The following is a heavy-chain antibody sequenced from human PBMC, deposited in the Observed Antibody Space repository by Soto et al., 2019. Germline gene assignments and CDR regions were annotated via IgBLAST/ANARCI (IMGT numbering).Heavy chain of an antibody. J-gene: IGHJ4*02. V-gene: IGHV3-23*01. D-gene: IGHD3-22*01. CDR2: ISGSGGST. Sequence: RLSCADSGFPFSSYAMSWVRQAPGKGLEWVSAISGSGGSTYYADSVKGRFTISRDNSKNTLYLQMNSLRAEDTAVYYCANPTYYYDSSGYAPGYWGQGTLVTV. CDR3: ANPTYYYDSSGYAPGY. CDR1: GFPFSSYA.